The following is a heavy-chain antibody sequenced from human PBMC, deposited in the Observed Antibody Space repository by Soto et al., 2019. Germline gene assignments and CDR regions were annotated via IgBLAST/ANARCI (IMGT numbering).Heavy chain of an antibody. Sequence: GGSLRLSXSASGFTFSSYAMHWVRQAPGKGLEYVSAISSNGGSTYYADSVKGRFTISRDNSKNTLYLQMSSLRAEDTAVYYCVKEMYYDILTGHGFDYWGQGTLVTVSS. J-gene: IGHJ4*02. CDR3: VKEMYYDILTGHGFDY. CDR2: ISSNGGST. CDR1: GFTFSSYA. D-gene: IGHD3-9*01. V-gene: IGHV3-64D*06.